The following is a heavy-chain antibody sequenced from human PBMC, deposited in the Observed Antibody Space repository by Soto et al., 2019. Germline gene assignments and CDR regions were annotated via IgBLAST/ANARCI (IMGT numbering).Heavy chain of an antibody. CDR3: ARRVDYVWGSYRYSPFFDY. CDR1: GGSISSYY. J-gene: IGHJ4*02. CDR2: IYYSGST. Sequence: SETLSLTCTVSGGSISSYYWSWIRQPPGKGLEWIGYIYYSGSTNYNPSLKSRVTISVDTSKNQFSLKLSSVTAADTAVYYCARRVDYVWGSYRYSPFFDYWGQGTLVIVS. V-gene: IGHV4-59*08. D-gene: IGHD3-16*02.